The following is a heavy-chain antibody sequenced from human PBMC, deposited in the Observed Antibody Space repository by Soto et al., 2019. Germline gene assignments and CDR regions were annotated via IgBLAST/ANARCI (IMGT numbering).Heavy chain of an antibody. Sequence: PGGSLRLSCAASGFTFSSYSMNWVRQAPGKGLEWVSSISSSSSYIYYADSVKGRFTISRDNAKNSLYLQMNSLRAEDTAVYYCASRHYGSGSYSGYWGQGTLVTVSS. CDR3: ASRHYGSGSYSGY. D-gene: IGHD3-10*01. V-gene: IGHV3-21*01. J-gene: IGHJ4*02. CDR1: GFTFSSYS. CDR2: ISSSSSYI.